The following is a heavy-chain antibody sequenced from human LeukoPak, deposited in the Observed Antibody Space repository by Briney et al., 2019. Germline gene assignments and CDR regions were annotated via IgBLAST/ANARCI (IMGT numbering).Heavy chain of an antibody. CDR1: GFTFSSYA. V-gene: IGHV3-23*01. J-gene: IGHJ4*02. Sequence: AGGSLRLSCAASGFTFSSYAMSWVRQAPGKGLEWVSPISGSGGSTYYADSVKGRFTISRDNSKNTLYLQMNSLRAEDTAVYYCAKDFRGVGYFDYWGQGTLVTVSS. D-gene: IGHD3-3*01. CDR3: AKDFRGVGYFDY. CDR2: ISGSGGST.